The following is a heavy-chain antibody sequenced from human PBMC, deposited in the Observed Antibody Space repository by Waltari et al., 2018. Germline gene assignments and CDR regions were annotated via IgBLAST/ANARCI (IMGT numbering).Heavy chain of an antibody. CDR1: GGSFSGYY. CDR2: INHSGST. V-gene: IGHV4-34*01. D-gene: IGHD6-6*01. Sequence: QVQLQQWGAGLLKPSETLSLTCAVYGGSFSGYYWSWIRQPPGKGLEWIGEINHSGSTNYNPSLKSRVTISVDTSKNQFSLKLSSVTAADTAVYYCARTPLIAARRTIYYYGMDVWGQGTTVTVSS. CDR3: ARTPLIAARRTIYYYGMDV. J-gene: IGHJ6*02.